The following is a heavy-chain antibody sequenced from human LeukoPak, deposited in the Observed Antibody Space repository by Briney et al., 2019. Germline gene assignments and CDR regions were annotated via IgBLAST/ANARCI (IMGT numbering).Heavy chain of an antibody. CDR3: TGGTTTLSDY. D-gene: IGHD4-11*01. V-gene: IGHV3-73*01. CDR2: IKGKPTNYAT. J-gene: IGHJ4*02. CDR1: GFPFNASA. Sequence: GGSLKLSCATSGFPFNASAIHWVRQAPGKGLEWVGRIKGKPTNYATAYAASVTGRFIVSRDDSKNMAYLQMNSLKIDGTAIYYCTGGTTTLSDYWGQGTLVTVSS.